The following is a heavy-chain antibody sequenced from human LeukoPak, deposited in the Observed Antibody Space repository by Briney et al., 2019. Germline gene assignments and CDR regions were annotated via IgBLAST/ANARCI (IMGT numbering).Heavy chain of an antibody. CDR2: ISYDGSNK. CDR1: GFTFSSYG. D-gene: IGHD2-21*02. J-gene: IGHJ4*02. V-gene: IGHV3-30*03. CDR3: ARASAYCGGDCYSEPDYYFDY. Sequence: GGSLRLSCAASGFTFSSYGMHWVRQAPGKGLEWVAVISYDGSNKYYADSVKGRFTISRDNSKNTLYLQMNSLRAEDTAVYYCARASAYCGGDCYSEPDYYFDYWGRGTLVTVSS.